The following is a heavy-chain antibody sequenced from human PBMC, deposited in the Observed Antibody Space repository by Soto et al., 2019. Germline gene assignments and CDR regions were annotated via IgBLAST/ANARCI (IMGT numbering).Heavy chain of an antibody. Sequence: EVQLVQSGAEVKKPGESLTISCKGSGYKFIGYWISWVRQMPGKGLEWVGRIDPSDSYTSYSPSFQGHVTISFDKSISTSYLQWRSLRSSDTAKYYCVRHGNGTPYYCDFWGRGTLVPVSS. V-gene: IGHV5-10-1*03. J-gene: IGHJ4*02. CDR2: IDPSDSYT. CDR1: GYKFIGYW. CDR3: VRHGNGTPYYCDF. D-gene: IGHD1-1*01.